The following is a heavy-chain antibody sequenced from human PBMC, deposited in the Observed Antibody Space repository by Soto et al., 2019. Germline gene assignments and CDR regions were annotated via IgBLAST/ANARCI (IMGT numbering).Heavy chain of an antibody. CDR1: GYSFTSYW. CDR2: IDPSDSYT. V-gene: IGHV5-10-1*03. CDR3: ARLAKYSMPMRFFEY. D-gene: IGHD6-13*01. J-gene: IGHJ4*02. Sequence: EVQLVQSGAEVKKPGESLRISCKGSGYSFTSYWITWVRQMPGKGLEWMGRIDPSDSYTNYSPSFQGHVTISADKSISTAYLQWSSLKASDTALYYCARLAKYSMPMRFFEYWGQGTLVTVSS.